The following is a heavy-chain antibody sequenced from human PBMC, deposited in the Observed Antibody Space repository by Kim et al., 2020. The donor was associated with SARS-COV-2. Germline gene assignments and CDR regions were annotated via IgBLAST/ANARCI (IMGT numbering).Heavy chain of an antibody. J-gene: IGHJ6*03. V-gene: IGHV4-59*08. CDR2: IYYSGST. D-gene: IGHD6-13*01. CDR3: ARTVLAAAPYYYYMDV. CDR1: GGSISSYY. Sequence: SETLSLTCTVSGGSISSYYWSWIRQPPGKGLEWIGYIYYSGSTNYNPSLKSRVTISVDTSKNQFSLKLSSVTAADTAVYYCARTVLAAAPYYYYMDVWGKGTTVTVSS.